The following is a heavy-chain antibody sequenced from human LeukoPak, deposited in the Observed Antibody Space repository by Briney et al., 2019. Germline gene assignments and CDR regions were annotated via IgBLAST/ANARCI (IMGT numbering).Heavy chain of an antibody. J-gene: IGHJ4*02. V-gene: IGHV4-34*01. CDR1: GESFSGYY. Sequence: MTSETLSLTCAVYGESFSGYYWSWIRQPPGKGLEWIGEINHSGSTNYNPSLKSRVTISVDTSKNQFSLRLSSVTAADTAVYYCARASGLLRYFYWGQGTLVTVSS. CDR2: INHSGST. D-gene: IGHD3-9*01. CDR3: ARASGLLRYFY.